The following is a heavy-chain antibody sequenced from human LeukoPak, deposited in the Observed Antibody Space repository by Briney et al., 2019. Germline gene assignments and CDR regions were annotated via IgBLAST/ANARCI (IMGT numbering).Heavy chain of an antibody. CDR2: ICGSDGSR. V-gene: IGHV3-23*01. J-gene: IGHJ6*02. CDR3: ARELSRDYYYGMDV. Sequence: GGSLRLPCAASGFTFSTYAMSWVRQAPGKGLEWVSAICGSDGSRYYADSVKGRFTISRDNSKNTLYLQMNSLRAEDTAVYYCARELSRDYYYGMDVWGQGTTVTVSS. CDR1: GFTFSTYA.